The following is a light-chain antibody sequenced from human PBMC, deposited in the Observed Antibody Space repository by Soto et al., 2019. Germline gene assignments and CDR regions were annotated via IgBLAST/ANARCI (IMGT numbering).Light chain of an antibody. CDR2: GAS. CDR1: QSVSSNY. Sequence: DIVLTQSPATLSLSPGQRATLSCRASQSVSSNYLAWYQQKRGQPPRLLIYGASIRATGIPDRFSGSGSGTDFTLTISSLEPEDFAVYYCHQYDSSPLTFGGGAKVEIK. J-gene: IGKJ4*01. CDR3: HQYDSSPLT. V-gene: IGKV3-20*01.